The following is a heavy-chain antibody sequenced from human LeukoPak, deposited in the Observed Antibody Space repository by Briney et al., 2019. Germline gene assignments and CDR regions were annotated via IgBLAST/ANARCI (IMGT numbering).Heavy chain of an antibody. CDR1: GGTFSSYA. J-gene: IGHJ3*02. CDR3: ARDGNCSGGSCPDAFDI. Sequence: SVKVSCKASGGTFSSYAISWVRQAPGQGLEWMGGIIPIFGTANYAQKFQGRVTLTADESTSTAYMELSSLGSEDTAVYYCARDGNCSGGSCPDAFDIWGQGTMVTVSS. D-gene: IGHD2-15*01. V-gene: IGHV1-69*01. CDR2: IIPIFGTA.